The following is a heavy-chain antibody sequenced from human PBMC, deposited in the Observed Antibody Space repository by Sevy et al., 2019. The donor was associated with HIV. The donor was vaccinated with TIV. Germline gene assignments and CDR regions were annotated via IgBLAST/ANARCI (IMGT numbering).Heavy chain of an antibody. CDR3: AGENAWGRGYS. V-gene: IGHV4-59*08. Sequence: SETLSLTCTVSGGSITSLYWNWIRQPPGKGLEWIANIYYNGQINYNPSLKCRVTLSLDTSKNQFSLRLSSVTAADTAMYYCAGENAWGRGYSWGQGTLVTVSS. J-gene: IGHJ4*02. CDR1: GGSITSLY. CDR2: IYYNGQI. D-gene: IGHD1-26*01.